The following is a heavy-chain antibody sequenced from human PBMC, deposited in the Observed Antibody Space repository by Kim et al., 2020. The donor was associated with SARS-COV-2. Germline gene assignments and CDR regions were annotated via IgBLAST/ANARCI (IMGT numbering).Heavy chain of an antibody. Sequence: YADSVKGRFTISRDNAKNALYLQMNSLRDEDTAVYYCAREGGSSDSIDPWGQGTLVTVSS. D-gene: IGHD6-6*01. CDR3: AREGGSSDSIDP. V-gene: IGHV3-48*02. J-gene: IGHJ5*02.